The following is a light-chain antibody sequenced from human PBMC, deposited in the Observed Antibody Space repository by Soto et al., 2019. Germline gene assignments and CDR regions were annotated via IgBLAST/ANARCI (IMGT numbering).Light chain of an antibody. V-gene: IGKV1-5*03. J-gene: IGKJ1*01. CDR1: QTISRW. CDR2: KAS. Sequence: LSLAALSAKVEDRVTIICRASQTISRWLAWYQQKGGQAPKLRIDKASILDSGVPSRFSGSGSGTEFNLTISSLQAEDFTTYYCELYKSLIRRFGQG. CDR3: ELYKSLIRR.